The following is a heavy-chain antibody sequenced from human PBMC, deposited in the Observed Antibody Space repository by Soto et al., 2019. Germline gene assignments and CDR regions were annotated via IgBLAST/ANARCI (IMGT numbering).Heavy chain of an antibody. CDR1: GFTFSSYG. Sequence: GGSLRLSCAASGFTFSSYGMHWVRQAPGKGLEWLAVIWYDGSNKYYADSVKGRFTISRDNSKNTLYLQMNSLRGEDTAVYYCAGDCVGSGYPEYCFDYWGQGPLVTVS. CDR3: AGDCVGSGYPEYCFDY. J-gene: IGHJ4*02. V-gene: IGHV3-33*01. D-gene: IGHD3-22*01. CDR2: IWYDGSNK.